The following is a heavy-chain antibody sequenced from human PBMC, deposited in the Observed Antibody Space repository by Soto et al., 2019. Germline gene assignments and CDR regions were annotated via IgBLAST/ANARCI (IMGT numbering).Heavy chain of an antibody. CDR2: IRSESYGGST. Sequence: GGSLRLSCSVSGFTFGDYAISWLRQAPGKGLEWIGFIRSESYGGSTEYAASVKGRFTISRDDSNSIAYLQMDSLKTEDTAVYYCTRAPCNGYGCACRYYCDYWRQRTLGAVSS. J-gene: IGHJ4*02. CDR1: GFTFGDYA. CDR3: TRAPCNGYGCACRYYCDY. D-gene: IGHD5-18*01. V-gene: IGHV3-49*03.